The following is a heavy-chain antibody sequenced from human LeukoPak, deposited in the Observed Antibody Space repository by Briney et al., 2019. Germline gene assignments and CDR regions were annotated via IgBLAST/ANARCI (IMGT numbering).Heavy chain of an antibody. CDR2: ISAYNGNT. CDR1: GYTFTSYD. J-gene: IGHJ4*02. CDR3: ARDVGCSGGSCYPTLDY. V-gene: IGHV1-18*01. Sequence: ASVKVSCKASGYTFTSYDISWLRQAPGQGPEWMGWISAYNGNTNYAQKLRGRVTMTTDTSTSTAYMELRSLRSDDTAVYYCARDVGCSGGSCYPTLDYWGQGTLVTVSS. D-gene: IGHD2-15*01.